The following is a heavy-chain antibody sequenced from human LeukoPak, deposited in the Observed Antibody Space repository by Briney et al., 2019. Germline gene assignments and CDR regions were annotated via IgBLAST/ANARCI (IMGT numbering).Heavy chain of an antibody. V-gene: IGHV4-59*01. Sequence: ETLSLTCTVSGGSISSYYWSWIRQPPRKGLEWIGYIYYSGSTNYNPSLKSRVTISVDTSKNQFSLKLSSVTAADTAVYYCARRSGYPYYFDYWGQGTLVTVSS. D-gene: IGHD5-12*01. CDR2: IYYSGST. CDR1: GGSISSYY. J-gene: IGHJ4*02. CDR3: ARRSGYPYYFDY.